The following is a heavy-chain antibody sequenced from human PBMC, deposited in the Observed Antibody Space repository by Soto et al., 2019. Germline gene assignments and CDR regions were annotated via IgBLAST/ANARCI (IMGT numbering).Heavy chain of an antibody. CDR1: GGTFSSHA. Sequence: SVKVSCKASGGTFSSHAICWVRQDPGHGIEWMGVIIPIFGTSNYAQKFQGRDTITADESTSTAYMEMSSLRSEDTAVYDGALWAMGYDSSGYYYYGMDVWGQGTTVTVSS. V-gene: IGHV1-69*13. J-gene: IGHJ6*02. D-gene: IGHD3-22*01. CDR3: ALWAMGYDSSGYYYYGMDV. CDR2: IIPIFGTS.